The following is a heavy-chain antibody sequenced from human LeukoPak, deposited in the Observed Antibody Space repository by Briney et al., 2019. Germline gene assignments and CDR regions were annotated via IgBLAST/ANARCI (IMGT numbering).Heavy chain of an antibody. J-gene: IGHJ4*02. CDR3: ARDSGGFGESDVQFDY. V-gene: IGHV3-33*01. CDR2: IWYDGSNK. Sequence: GGSLRLSCAASGFTFSSYGMHWVRQAPGKGLEWVAVIWYDGSNKYYADSVKGRFTISRDNSKNTLYLQMNSLRAEDTAVYYCARDSGGFGESDVQFDYWGQGTLVTVSS. CDR1: GFTFSSYG. D-gene: IGHD3-10*01.